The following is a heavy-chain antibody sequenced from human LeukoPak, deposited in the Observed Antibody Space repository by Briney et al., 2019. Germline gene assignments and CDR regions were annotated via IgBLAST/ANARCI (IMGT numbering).Heavy chain of an antibody. CDR3: AIDYYGSGSYGYYYMDV. CDR2: INPNSGGT. D-gene: IGHD3-10*01. CDR1: GYTFTGYY. J-gene: IGHJ6*03. Sequence: ASVKVSCKASGYTFTGYYMHWVRQAPGQGLEWMGWINPNSGGTNYAQKFQGRVTMTRDTSISTAYMELSRLRSDDTAVYYCAIDYYGSGSYGYYYMDVWGKGTTVTVSS. V-gene: IGHV1-2*02.